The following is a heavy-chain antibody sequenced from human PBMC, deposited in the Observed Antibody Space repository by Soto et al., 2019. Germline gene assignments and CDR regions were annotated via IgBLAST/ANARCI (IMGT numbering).Heavy chain of an antibody. V-gene: IGHV4-59*01. J-gene: IGHJ4*02. CDR1: GGSISSYY. CDR2: IYYSGST. Sequence: PSETLSLTCTVSGGSISSYYWSWIRQPPGKGLEWIGYIYYSGSTNYNPSLKSRVTISVDTSKNQFSLKLSSVTAADTAVYYCASFKRITIFGAFPGLGYWGQGTLVTV. CDR3: ASFKRITIFGAFPGLGY. D-gene: IGHD3-3*01.